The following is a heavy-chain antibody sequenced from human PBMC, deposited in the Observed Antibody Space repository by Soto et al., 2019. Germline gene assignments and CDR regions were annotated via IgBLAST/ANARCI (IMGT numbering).Heavy chain of an antibody. Sequence: PGGSLRLSCAASGFSVGSNYMNWVRQAPGKGLEWVSVFYPAVSTYYADSVKGRFTISRDNTKNTLYLQMNSLRAEDTAVYYCAREGLVASNWFFDLWGRGTLVTVSS. J-gene: IGHJ2*01. CDR2: FYPAVST. V-gene: IGHV3-53*01. D-gene: IGHD2-8*02. CDR3: AREGLVASNWFFDL. CDR1: GFSVGSNY.